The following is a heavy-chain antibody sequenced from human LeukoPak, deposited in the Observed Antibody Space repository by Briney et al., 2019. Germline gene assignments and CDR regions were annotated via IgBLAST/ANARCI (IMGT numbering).Heavy chain of an antibody. D-gene: IGHD4-23*01. CDR2: IYYSGST. CDR1: GGSLSTYY. Sequence: PSETLSLTCTASGGSLSTYYWSWIRQPPGKGLEWIGYIYYSGSTNYNPSLKSRVTISVDTSKNQFSLKLSSVTAADTAVYYCARDLGDNGGYFDYWGQGTLVTVSS. V-gene: IGHV4-59*01. CDR3: ARDLGDNGGYFDY. J-gene: IGHJ4*02.